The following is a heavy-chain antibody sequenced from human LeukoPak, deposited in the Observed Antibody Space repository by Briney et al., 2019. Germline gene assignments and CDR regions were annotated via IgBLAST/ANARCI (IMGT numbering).Heavy chain of an antibody. D-gene: IGHD3-22*01. Sequence: GGSLRLSCAASGFTVSNNYMNWVRQAPGKGLEWVSAISGSGGSTYYADSVKGRFTISRDNSKNTLYLQMNSLRAEDTAVYYCARDYDSPGDGAFDIWGQGTMVTVSS. CDR2: ISGSGGST. CDR3: ARDYDSPGDGAFDI. J-gene: IGHJ3*02. V-gene: IGHV3-23*01. CDR1: GFTVSNNY.